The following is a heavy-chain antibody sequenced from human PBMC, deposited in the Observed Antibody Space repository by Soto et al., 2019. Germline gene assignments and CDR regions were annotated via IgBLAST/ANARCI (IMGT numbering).Heavy chain of an antibody. CDR2: IYYSGST. V-gene: IGHV4-59*01. J-gene: IGHJ6*03. Sequence: PSETLSLTCTVSGGSISSYYWSWIRQPPGKGLEWIGYIYYSGSTNYNPSLKSRVTISVDTSKNQFSLKLSSVTAADTAVYYCARVVTTGTTLKLPYYYYYYMDVWGKGTTVTVSS. CDR3: ARVVTTGTTLKLPYYYYYYMDV. CDR1: GGSISSYY. D-gene: IGHD1-1*01.